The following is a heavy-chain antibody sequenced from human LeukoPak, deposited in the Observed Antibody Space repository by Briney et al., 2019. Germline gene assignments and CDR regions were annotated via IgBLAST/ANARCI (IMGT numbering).Heavy chain of an antibody. V-gene: IGHV3-23*01. J-gene: IGHJ1*01. D-gene: IGHD3-16*01. CDR3: ARPIRWGSYAVYFQH. Sequence: QTGGSLRLSCAASGFTFSNYAMSWVRQAPGKGLEWVSAISDTGNTYHADSVKGRFTISRDSSKNTLFLQMNSLRAEDTAVYYCARPIRWGSYAVYFQHWGQGTLVTVSS. CDR1: GFTFSNYA. CDR2: ISDTGNT.